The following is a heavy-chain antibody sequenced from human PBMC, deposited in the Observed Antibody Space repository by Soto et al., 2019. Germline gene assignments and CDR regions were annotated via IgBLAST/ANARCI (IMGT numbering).Heavy chain of an antibody. CDR3: AKDRAITMIVVVIHPFDY. Sequence: GGSLRLSCAASGFTFSSYAMSWVRQAPGKGLEWVSAISGSGGSTYYADSVKGRFTISRENSKNTLYLQMNSLRAEDTAVYYCAKDRAITMIVVVIHPFDYWGQGTLVTVSS. CDR1: GFTFSSYA. CDR2: ISGSGGST. J-gene: IGHJ4*02. V-gene: IGHV3-23*01. D-gene: IGHD3-22*01.